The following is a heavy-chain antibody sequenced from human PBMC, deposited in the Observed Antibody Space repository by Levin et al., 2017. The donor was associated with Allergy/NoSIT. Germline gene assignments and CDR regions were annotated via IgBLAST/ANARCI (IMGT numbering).Heavy chain of an antibody. CDR3: ARLRIAVAGGGGDY. V-gene: IGHV4-39*01. Sequence: GSLRLSCTVSGGSISSSSYYWGWIRQPPGKGLEWIGSIYYSGSTYYNPSLKSRVTISVDTSKNQFSLKLSSVTAAETAVYYCARLRIAVAGGGGDYWGQGTLVTVSS. CDR1: GGSISSSSYY. J-gene: IGHJ4*02. CDR2: IYYSGST. D-gene: IGHD6-19*01.